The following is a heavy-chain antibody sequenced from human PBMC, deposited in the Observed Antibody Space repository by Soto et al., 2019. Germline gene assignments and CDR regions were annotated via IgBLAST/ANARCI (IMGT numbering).Heavy chain of an antibody. CDR3: AKGRKYCSGGSCYSYSIDY. J-gene: IGHJ4*02. D-gene: IGHD2-15*01. Sequence: EVQLLESGGGLVQPGGSLRLSCEASGFTFSSYAWSWVRQAPGKGLEWVSAISGSGGNTYYADSGKGRFTISRGNSKNTLFLQMNSLRAEDTAVYYCAKGRKYCSGGSCYSYSIDYWGQGTLVTVSS. CDR1: GFTFSSYA. CDR2: ISGSGGNT. V-gene: IGHV3-23*01.